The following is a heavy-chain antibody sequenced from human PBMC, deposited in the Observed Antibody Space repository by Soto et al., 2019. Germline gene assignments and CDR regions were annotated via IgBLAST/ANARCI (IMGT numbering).Heavy chain of an antibody. CDR3: ASMVTFPLYDYNSMVV. D-gene: IGHD3-16*01. V-gene: IGHV4-39*01. Sequence: QLQLQESGPGLVKPSETLYITCTVSGGSISSATYYWGWIRQHPGKGLEWIGSIYYGGRTSYNPSLQIPVTLSGDTSDTQDSMKLTSVTAAATAVYYCASMVTFPLYDYNSMVVWCRGTTVTVSS. CDR1: GGSISSATYY. J-gene: IGHJ6*03. CDR2: IYYGGRT.